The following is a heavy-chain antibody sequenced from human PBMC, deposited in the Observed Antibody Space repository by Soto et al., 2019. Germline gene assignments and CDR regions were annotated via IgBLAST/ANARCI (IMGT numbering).Heavy chain of an antibody. CDR3: VKDAPQPFSD. V-gene: IGHV3-23*01. Sequence: EVQLLESGGGLVQPGGSLRISCAASGFDFSNYGMSWVRQAPGKGLEWVSAISGTAHASYYAASVKGRFTISRDNSKNTLYLHMNRLRVEDTAVYFCVKDAPQPFSDWGQGTLVTVSS. CDR1: GFDFSNYG. J-gene: IGHJ4*02. CDR2: ISGTAHAS. D-gene: IGHD3-3*02.